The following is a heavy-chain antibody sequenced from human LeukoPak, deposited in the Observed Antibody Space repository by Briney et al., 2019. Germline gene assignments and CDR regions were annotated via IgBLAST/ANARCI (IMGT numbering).Heavy chain of an antibody. CDR2: INSDGSST. CDR1: GFTFSSYW. J-gene: IGHJ3*02. V-gene: IGHV3-74*01. CDR3: ASDTGRGLNDVFDI. D-gene: IGHD2-8*02. Sequence: GGSLRLSCAASGFTFSSYWMHWVRQAPGKGLVWVSRINSDGSSTSYADSVKGRFTISRDNAKNTLYLQMNSLRAEDTAVYYCASDTGRGLNDVFDIWGQGTMVTVSS.